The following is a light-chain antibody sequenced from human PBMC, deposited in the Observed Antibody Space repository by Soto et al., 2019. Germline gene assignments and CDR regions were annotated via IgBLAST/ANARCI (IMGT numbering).Light chain of an antibody. CDR2: AAS. Sequence: EIVLTRSPGTLSLSPGERATLSCRASQSVSSSYLAWYQQRPGQAPRLLIYAASSRATGIPDRFSGSGSGTDFTLTISRLEPEDFAVYYCQQYGSSPWTFGQGTKVDIK. V-gene: IGKV3-20*01. J-gene: IGKJ1*01. CDR3: QQYGSSPWT. CDR1: QSVSSSY.